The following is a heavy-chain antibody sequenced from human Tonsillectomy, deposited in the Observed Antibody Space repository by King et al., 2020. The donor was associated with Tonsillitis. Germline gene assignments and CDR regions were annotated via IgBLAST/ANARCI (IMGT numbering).Heavy chain of an antibody. D-gene: IGHD1-26*01. Sequence: VQLVESGGGLVQPGESLRLSCAASGFTVSGSFMSWVRQAPGKGLEWVSLIQSGGSTYYADSVKGRFTITRDNSKNTVYLQMNSLTAEDTAVYYCAIDPVGAIGWGMDVWGQGTTVIVSS. J-gene: IGHJ6*02. CDR3: AIDPVGAIGWGMDV. V-gene: IGHV3-53*01. CDR1: GFTVSGSF. CDR2: IQSGGST.